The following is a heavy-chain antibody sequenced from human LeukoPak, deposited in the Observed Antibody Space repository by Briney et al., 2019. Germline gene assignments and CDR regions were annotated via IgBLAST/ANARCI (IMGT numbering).Heavy chain of an antibody. CDR3: ARDAFDI. V-gene: IGHV3-33*08. CDR2: ISYDGSNK. Sequence: GRSLRLSCAASGFTFSGYDMHWVRQAPGKGLEWVAVISYDGSNKYYADSVKGRFTISRDNSRNTLYLQMNSLRAEDTAVYYCARDAFDIWGQGTMVTVSS. J-gene: IGHJ3*02. CDR1: GFTFSGYD.